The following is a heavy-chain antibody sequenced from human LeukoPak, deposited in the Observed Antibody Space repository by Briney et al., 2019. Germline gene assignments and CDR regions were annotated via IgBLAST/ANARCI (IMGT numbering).Heavy chain of an antibody. V-gene: IGHV3-23*01. D-gene: IGHD2-21*02. CDR2: ITYSGGNT. CDR1: GFTLSSYG. Sequence: GGSLRLSCAASGFTLSSYGMSWVRQAPGKWLEWVSAITYSGGNTYYADSVKGRFTISRDNSKNTLYLQMNSLRAEDTAVYYCAKDGTGCGGDCYSDYWGQGTLVTVSS. J-gene: IGHJ4*02. CDR3: AKDGTGCGGDCYSDY.